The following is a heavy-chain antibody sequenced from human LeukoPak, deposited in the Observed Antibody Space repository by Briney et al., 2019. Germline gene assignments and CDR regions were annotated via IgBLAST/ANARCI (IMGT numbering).Heavy chain of an antibody. Sequence: GGSLRLSCAASGFAFSTYAMSWVRQAPGKGLEWVSGITSGGGTTYYADSVEGRFTISRDNSKNTLYLQMNSLRAEDTAVYYCAKDQHGWIFGAGVDWGQGTLVTVSS. CDR3: AKDQHGWIFGAGVD. CDR2: ITSGGGTT. D-gene: IGHD3-3*01. CDR1: GFAFSTYA. V-gene: IGHV3-23*01. J-gene: IGHJ4*02.